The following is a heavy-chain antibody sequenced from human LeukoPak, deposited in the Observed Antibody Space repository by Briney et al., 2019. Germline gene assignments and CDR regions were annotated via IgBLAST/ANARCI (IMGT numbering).Heavy chain of an antibody. CDR2: INQDGSEK. CDR3: AKAASKRTDYGDYAFYYYMDV. J-gene: IGHJ6*03. Sequence: GGSLRLSCGASGFTFDDYWMSWVRQAPGQGLEWVANINQDGSEKYYLDSAKGRFTISRDNARNSLYLQVNSLRAEDTAVYYCAKAASKRTDYGDYAFYYYMDVWGKGTTVTISS. V-gene: IGHV3-7*01. CDR1: GFTFDDYW. D-gene: IGHD4-17*01.